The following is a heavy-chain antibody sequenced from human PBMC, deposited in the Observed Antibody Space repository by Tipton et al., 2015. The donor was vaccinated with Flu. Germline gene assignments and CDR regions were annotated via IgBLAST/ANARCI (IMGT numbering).Heavy chain of an antibody. CDR1: GGSFSGYY. V-gene: IGHV4-34*01. J-gene: IGHJ4*02. CDR3: TRKEYDILSGYYNGVDY. Sequence: TLSLTCAVYGGSFSGYYWSWIRQPPGKGLEWIGENNHSGSTNYNPSLKSRVTISVDTSKNQFSLKLSSVTAADTAVYYCTRKEYDILSGYYNGVDYWGQGTLVTVSS. D-gene: IGHD3-9*01. CDR2: NNHSGST.